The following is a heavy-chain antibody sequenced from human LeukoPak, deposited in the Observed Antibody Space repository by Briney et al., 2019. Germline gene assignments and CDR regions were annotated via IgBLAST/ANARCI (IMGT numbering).Heavy chain of an antibody. CDR3: ARADGGSGSYYADY. Sequence: SETLSLTCAVYGGSFSGYYWSWIGQPQGKGLRWIGEITHSGSTNYNPSLKSRVTISVDTSKNQFSLKLSSVTAADTAVYYCARADGGSGSYYADYWGQGTLVTVSS. J-gene: IGHJ4*02. CDR2: ITHSGST. D-gene: IGHD3-10*01. V-gene: IGHV4-34*01. CDR1: GGSFSGYY.